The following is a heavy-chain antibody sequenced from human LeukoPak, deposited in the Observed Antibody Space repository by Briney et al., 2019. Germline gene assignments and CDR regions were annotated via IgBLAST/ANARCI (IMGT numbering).Heavy chain of an antibody. CDR3: AKPFTYGSGSSFQTFDS. J-gene: IGHJ4*02. V-gene: IGHV3-23*01. Sequence: GESLRLSFAVSGFTFNNYVMSWVRQAPGKGLEWVSAISGSGATTHYTDSVRGRFTISRDNSKNTLYLQMNSLRVEDTAVYYCAKPFTYGSGSSFQTFDSWGQGILVTVSS. CDR2: ISGSGATT. D-gene: IGHD3-10*01. CDR1: GFTFNNYV.